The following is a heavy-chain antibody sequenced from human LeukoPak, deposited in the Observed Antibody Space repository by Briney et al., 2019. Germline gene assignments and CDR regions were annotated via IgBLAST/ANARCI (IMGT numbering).Heavy chain of an antibody. CDR2: IYHSGST. CDR1: GGSISSSSYY. CDR3: ARAAYSSGWYEAY. V-gene: IGHV4-39*07. Sequence: SETLSLTCTVSGGSISSSSYYWGWIRQPPGKGLEWIGEIYHSGSTNYNPSLKSRVTISVDTSKNQFSLKLSSVTAADTAVYYCARAAYSSGWYEAYWGQGTLVTVSS. D-gene: IGHD6-19*01. J-gene: IGHJ4*02.